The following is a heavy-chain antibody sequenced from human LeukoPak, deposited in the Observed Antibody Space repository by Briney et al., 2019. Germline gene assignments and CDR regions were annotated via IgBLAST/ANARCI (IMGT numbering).Heavy chain of an antibody. Sequence: GGSLRLSCAASGFTFSSYEMNWVRQAPGKGLEWVSYISSSGSIIYYADSVKGRFTISRDNAKNSLYLQMNSLRAEDTAVYYCARDDGYGSYFDYWGQGTLVTVSS. CDR3: ARDDGYGSYFDY. D-gene: IGHD3-10*01. CDR1: GFTFSSYE. CDR2: ISSSGSII. J-gene: IGHJ4*02. V-gene: IGHV3-48*03.